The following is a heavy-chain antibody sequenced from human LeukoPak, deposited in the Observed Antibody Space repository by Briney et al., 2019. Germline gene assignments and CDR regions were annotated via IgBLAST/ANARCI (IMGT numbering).Heavy chain of an antibody. CDR2: IIPIFGTA. CDR3: ARGGNHVYYFDY. D-gene: IGHD4-23*01. CDR1: GGTFSIYA. Sequence: SVKVSSKASGGTFSIYAISWVRQAPGQGLEWMGGIIPIFGTANYAQKFQGRVTITADESTSTAYMELSSLRSEDTAVYYCARGGNHVYYFDYWGQGTLVTVSS. V-gene: IGHV1-69*01. J-gene: IGHJ4*02.